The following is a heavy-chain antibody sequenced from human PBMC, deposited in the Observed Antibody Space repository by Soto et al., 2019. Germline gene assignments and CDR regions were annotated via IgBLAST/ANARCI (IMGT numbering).Heavy chain of an antibody. Sequence: QLQLQESGPGLVKPSETLSLTCTVSGGSIRSSSYYWGWIRQPPGEGLEWIGSIYYSGKTDNNPSLKSRVATSVDTSKNQFSLKMSAVTAADTAVYYCARHKWGYWISTRCPGHFDHWGQGTLVTVSS. V-gene: IGHV4-39*01. CDR2: IYYSGKT. D-gene: IGHD2-2*01. CDR1: GGSIRSSSYY. J-gene: IGHJ4*02. CDR3: ARHKWGYWISTRCPGHFDH.